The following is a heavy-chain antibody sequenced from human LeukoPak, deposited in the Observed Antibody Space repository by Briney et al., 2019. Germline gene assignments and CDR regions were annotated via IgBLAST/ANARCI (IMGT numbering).Heavy chain of an antibody. CDR3: AKVIITGSFPDYFDN. D-gene: IGHD1-14*01. V-gene: IGHV3-23*01. Sequence: GGSLRLSCAASGFQFSTSWMTWVRQAPGRGLEWVSAIGGSGSRAGNTYYADSVKGRFTISRDNSKDTLYLQMNSLRAEDTAIYYCAKVIITGSFPDYFDNWGQGTLVTVSS. J-gene: IGHJ4*02. CDR1: GFQFSTSW. CDR2: IGGSGSRAGNT.